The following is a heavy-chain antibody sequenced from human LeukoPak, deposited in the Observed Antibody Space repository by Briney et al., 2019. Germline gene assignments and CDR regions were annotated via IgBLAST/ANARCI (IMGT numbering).Heavy chain of an antibody. CDR3: ATLGYCSSTSCPDDFDY. J-gene: IGHJ4*02. D-gene: IGHD2-2*01. CDR1: GYTLTELS. CDR2: FDPEDGET. V-gene: IGHV1-24*01. Sequence: ASVKVSCKVSGYTLTELSMHWVRQAPGKGLEWIGGFDPEDGETIYAQKFQGRVTMTEDTSTDTAYMELSSLRSEDTAVYYCATLGYCSSTSCPDDFDYWGQGTLVTVSS.